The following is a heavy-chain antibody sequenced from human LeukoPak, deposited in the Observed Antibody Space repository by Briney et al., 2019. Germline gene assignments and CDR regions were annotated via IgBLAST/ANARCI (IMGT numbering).Heavy chain of an antibody. Sequence: SGGSLRLSCAASGFTFDDYAMHWVRQAPGKGLEWVSGISWNSGSIGYVDSVKGRFTISRDNAKNSLYLQMNSLRAEDTAVYYCARGGSVFDYWGQGTLVTVSS. CDR3: ARGGSVFDY. V-gene: IGHV3-9*01. CDR2: ISWNSGSI. J-gene: IGHJ4*02. CDR1: GFTFDDYA.